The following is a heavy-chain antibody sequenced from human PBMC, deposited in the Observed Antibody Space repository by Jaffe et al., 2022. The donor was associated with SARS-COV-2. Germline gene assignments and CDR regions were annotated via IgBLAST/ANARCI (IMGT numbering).Heavy chain of an antibody. CDR3: ARDDGASGIGSFEY. J-gene: IGHJ4*02. Sequence: QVQLQESGPGLVKPSQTLSLTCTVSGGSISSGGYYWNWIRQHPGKGLEWIAYISYSGSTFYNPSLRSRVTISVDTSKNQFSLELSSVTAADTAVYYCARDDGASGIGSFEYWGQGTLVTVSS. CDR1: GGSISSGGYY. D-gene: IGHD3-10*01. V-gene: IGHV4-31*03. CDR2: ISYSGST.